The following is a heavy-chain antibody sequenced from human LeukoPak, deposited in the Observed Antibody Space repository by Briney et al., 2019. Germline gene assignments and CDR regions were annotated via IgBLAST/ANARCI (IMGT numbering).Heavy chain of an antibody. CDR3: ARDRFGSGSY. CDR2: ISVDVTGT. J-gene: IGHJ4*02. D-gene: IGHD1-26*01. Sequence: GGSLRLSCAASGFTFSSYWMHWVRQAPGKGLVWVSHISVDVTGTSYADSVKGRFTISRDNAKNTLYLQMNSLRVEDTAVYYCARDRFGSGSYWGQGTLVTVSS. V-gene: IGHV3-74*01. CDR1: GFTFSSYW.